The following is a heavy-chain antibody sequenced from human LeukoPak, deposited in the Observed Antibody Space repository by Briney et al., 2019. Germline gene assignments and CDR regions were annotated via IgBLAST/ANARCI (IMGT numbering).Heavy chain of an antibody. V-gene: IGHV1-69*10. D-gene: IGHD1-26*01. CDR2: IIPILVTA. J-gene: IGHJ4*02. Sequence: SLKVSCKASGYTFTNYAMNWVPQAPGHGLEWMGGIIPILVTANYAQKFQGRVTITADKSTTTAYMELSSLRSEDTAVYYCASSLDATISWGQGTLVTVSS. CDR1: GYTFTNYA. CDR3: ASSLDATIS.